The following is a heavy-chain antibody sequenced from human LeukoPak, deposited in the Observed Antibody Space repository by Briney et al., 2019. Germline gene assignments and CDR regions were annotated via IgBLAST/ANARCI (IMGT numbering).Heavy chain of an antibody. J-gene: IGHJ6*03. CDR3: ASRITGTTDGYYYMDV. CDR2: INPKTGGT. V-gene: IGHV1-2*06. Sequence: GASVKVSCKASGYTFTGYFMNWVRQAPGQGPEWMGRINPKTGGTNYAQKFQGRVTMTRNTSISTAYMELSSLRSEDTAVYYCASRITGTTDGYYYMDVWGKGTTVTVSS. D-gene: IGHD1-7*01. CDR1: GYTFTGYF.